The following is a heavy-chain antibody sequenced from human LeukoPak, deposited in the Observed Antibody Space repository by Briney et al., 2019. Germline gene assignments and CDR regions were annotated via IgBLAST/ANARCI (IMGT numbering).Heavy chain of an antibody. V-gene: IGHV3-30*02. Sequence: GGSLRLSCAASGFTFSSYGMHWVRQPPGKGLEWVAFIRFDGNNKYYADSLKGRFTISRDNSKNTLYLQMNSLRAEDTAVYYCAKSLDYEQLVSLFDYWGQGTLVTVSS. CDR1: GFTFSSYG. CDR3: AKSLDYEQLVSLFDY. J-gene: IGHJ4*02. D-gene: IGHD6-6*01. CDR2: IRFDGNNK.